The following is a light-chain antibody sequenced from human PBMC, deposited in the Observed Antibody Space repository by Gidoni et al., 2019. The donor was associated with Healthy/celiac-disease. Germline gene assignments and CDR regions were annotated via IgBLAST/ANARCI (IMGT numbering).Light chain of an antibody. CDR2: LNSDGSH. V-gene: IGLV4-69*01. CDR1: SGHSSYA. CDR3: QTWGTGIVV. J-gene: IGLJ2*01. Sequence: QLVLTQSPSASASLEASVKLTCTLSSGHSSYALAWHQQQPEKGPRYLMKLNSDGSHSQGDGIPDRFSGSSSGAERYLTISSLQSEDEADYYCQTWGTGIVVFGGGTKLTVL.